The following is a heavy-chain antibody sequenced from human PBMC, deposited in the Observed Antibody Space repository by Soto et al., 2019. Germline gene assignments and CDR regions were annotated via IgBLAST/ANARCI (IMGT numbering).Heavy chain of an antibody. D-gene: IGHD3-10*01. CDR1: GFTFSSYW. CDR3: ARMVRGYYYYSYGMDV. Sequence: GGSLRLSCAASGFTFSSYWMHWVRQAPGKGLVWVSRINSDGSSTSYADSVKGRFTISRDNAKNTLYLQMNSLRAEDTAVYYCARMVRGYYYYSYGMDVWGQGTTVTVSS. CDR2: INSDGSST. J-gene: IGHJ6*02. V-gene: IGHV3-74*01.